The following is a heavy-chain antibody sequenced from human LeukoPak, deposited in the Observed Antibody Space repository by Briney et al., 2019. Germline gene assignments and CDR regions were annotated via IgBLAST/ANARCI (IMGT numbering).Heavy chain of an antibody. CDR3: AKDGPYGSGEA. CDR1: GGSISSGSYY. V-gene: IGHV3-23*01. CDR2: ISGSGGST. D-gene: IGHD3-10*01. Sequence: ETLSLTCTVSGGSISSGSYYWSWVRQAPGKGLEWVSAISGSGGSTYYADSVKGRFTISRDNSKNTLYLQMNSLRAEDTAVYYCAKDGPYGSGEAWGQGTLVTVSS. J-gene: IGHJ5*02.